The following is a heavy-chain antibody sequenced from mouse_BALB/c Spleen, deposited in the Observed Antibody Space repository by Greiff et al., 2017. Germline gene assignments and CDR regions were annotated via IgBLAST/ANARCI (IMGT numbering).Heavy chain of an antibody. D-gene: IGHD2-3*01. CDR2: IYPGDGDT. CDR1: GYTFTSYW. CDR3: ARSWDGPYYAMDY. J-gene: IGHJ4*01. V-gene: IGHV1-87*01. Sequence: QVHVKQSGAELARPGASVKLSCKASGYTFTSYWMQWVKQRPGQGLEWIGAIYPGDGDTRYTQKFKGKATLTADKSSSTAYMQLSSLASEDSAVYYCARSWDGPYYAMDYWGQGTSVTVSS.